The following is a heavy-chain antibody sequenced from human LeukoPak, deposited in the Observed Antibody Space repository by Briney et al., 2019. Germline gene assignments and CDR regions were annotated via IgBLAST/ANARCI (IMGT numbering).Heavy chain of an antibody. V-gene: IGHV3-30-3*01. CDR2: ISYDGSNK. CDR3: AKDEVLYYDSSGYYWKGLDY. J-gene: IGHJ4*02. CDR1: GFTFSSYA. D-gene: IGHD3-22*01. Sequence: GGSLRLSCAASGFTFSSYAMHWVRQAPGKGLEWVAVISYDGSNKYYADSVKGRFTISRDNSKNTLYLQMNSLRAEDTAVYYCAKDEVLYYDSSGYYWKGLDYWGQGTLVTVSS.